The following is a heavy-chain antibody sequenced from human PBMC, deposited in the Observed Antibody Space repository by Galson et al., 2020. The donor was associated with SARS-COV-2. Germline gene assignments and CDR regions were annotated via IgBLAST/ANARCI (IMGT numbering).Heavy chain of an antibody. V-gene: IGHV3-15*01. Sequence: GESLKISCSASGLTFTDAWMSWVRQAPGKGLEWVGRIKSKAAGGTTAYVAVVKGRFTISRADSKETMYLQMNSLETDDTAVYYCTADLPGGNSYLFVVWGHGTWVTVAS. CDR2: IKSKAAGGTT. CDR1: GLTFTDAW. D-gene: IGHD2-15*01. CDR3: TADLPGGNSYLFVV. J-gene: IGHJ4*01.